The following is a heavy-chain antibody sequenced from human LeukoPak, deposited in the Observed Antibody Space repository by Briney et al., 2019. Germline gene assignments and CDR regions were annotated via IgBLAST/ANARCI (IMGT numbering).Heavy chain of an antibody. V-gene: IGHV3-73*01. J-gene: IGHJ4*02. CDR2: IRSSTNNYAT. Sequence: GGALKLSCAASGFTFSGSAMHWVRQASGKGLEWVGLIRSSTNNYATAYAASVRCRFTISRDGSKDTAYLKMNSLKTEDTAVYYCTGGSGWYSPDYWGQGTLVTVYS. CDR3: TGGSGWYSPDY. CDR1: GFTFSGSA. D-gene: IGHD6-19*01.